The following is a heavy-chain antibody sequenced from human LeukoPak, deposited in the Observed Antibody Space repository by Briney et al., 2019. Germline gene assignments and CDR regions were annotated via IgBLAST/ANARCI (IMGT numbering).Heavy chain of an antibody. Sequence: SETLSLTCAVYGGSFSGYYWSWIRQPPGKGLEWIGEINHSGSTNYNPSLKSRVTISVDTSKNQFSLKLSSVTAADTAVYYCARHRKTYYYGSGRSEAFDYWGQGTLVTVSS. V-gene: IGHV4-34*01. CDR1: GGSFSGYY. CDR3: ARHRKTYYYGSGRSEAFDY. D-gene: IGHD3-10*01. J-gene: IGHJ4*02. CDR2: INHSGST.